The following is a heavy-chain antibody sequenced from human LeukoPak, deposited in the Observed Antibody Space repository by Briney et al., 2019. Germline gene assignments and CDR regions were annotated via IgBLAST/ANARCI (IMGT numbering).Heavy chain of an antibody. J-gene: IGHJ5*02. V-gene: IGHV4-59*12. Sequence: SETLSLTCTVSGGSIGHFHWSWIRQPPGKGLEWIGSVYYSGRTNYNPSLKSRVTISVDTSKNQFSLKVNYVTAADTAVYYCARDDMAVAGAGYRWFAPGRQGILVTVSS. D-gene: IGHD6-19*01. CDR2: VYYSGRT. CDR3: ARDDMAVAGAGYRWFAP. CDR1: GGSIGHFH.